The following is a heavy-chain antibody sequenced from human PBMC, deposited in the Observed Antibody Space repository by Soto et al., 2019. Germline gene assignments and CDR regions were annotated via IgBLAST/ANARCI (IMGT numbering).Heavy chain of an antibody. J-gene: IGHJ3*02. Sequence: ASVKVSCKASGYTFTSYYMHWVRQAPGQGLEWMGIINPSGGSTSYAQKFQGRVNMTRDTSTSTVYMELSSLRSEDTAVYYCARAQDIVVVVAATRRKDAFDIWGQGTMVTVSS. D-gene: IGHD2-15*01. CDR2: INPSGGST. V-gene: IGHV1-46*01. CDR3: ARAQDIVVVVAATRRKDAFDI. CDR1: GYTFTSYY.